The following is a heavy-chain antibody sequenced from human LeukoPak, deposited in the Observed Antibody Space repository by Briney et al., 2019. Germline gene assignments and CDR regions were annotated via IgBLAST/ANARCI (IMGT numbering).Heavy chain of an antibody. J-gene: IGHJ4*02. D-gene: IGHD2-2*01. CDR2: VYSGGTT. CDR1: GFTVSSKR. V-gene: IGHV3-53*01. Sequence: PGGSLRLSCAASGFTVSSKRMTWVRQAPGKGLEWVSVVYSGGTTYYADSVKGRFTISEDNSNNTLYLHMNSLRAEDTAVYYCTSRVVVPAAISDYWGQGTLVTVSS. CDR3: TSRVVVPAAISDY.